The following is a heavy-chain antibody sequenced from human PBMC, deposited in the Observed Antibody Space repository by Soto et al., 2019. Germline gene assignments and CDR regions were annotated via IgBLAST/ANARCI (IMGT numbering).Heavy chain of an antibody. V-gene: IGHV4-4*02. CDR2: IYHSGST. CDR3: ARSDDYVWGSYPGY. Sequence: SETLSLTFAVSGASITRGNWWSWVRQPPGKGLEWIGEIYHSGSTKYNPSLKSRVTMSVDKSKNQFSLKLSSVTAADTAVYYCARSDDYVWGSYPGYWGQGTLVTVSS. D-gene: IGHD3-16*02. CDR1: GASITRGNW. J-gene: IGHJ4*02.